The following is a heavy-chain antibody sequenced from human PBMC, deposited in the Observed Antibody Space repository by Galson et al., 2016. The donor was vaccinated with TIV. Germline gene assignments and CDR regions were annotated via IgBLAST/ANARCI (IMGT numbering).Heavy chain of an antibody. V-gene: IGHV3-74*01. CDR2: INSDGSTI. Sequence: SLRLSCAASGFNFNNYWMHWVRQAPGMGLVWVSRINSDGSTISYVDSVTGRFTISRDNAKNTLYLQINSLRAEDTAVYYCASGTYFYDSSGYYPLGFWGQGTLVTVSS. CDR1: GFNFNNYW. J-gene: IGHJ4*02. D-gene: IGHD3-22*01. CDR3: ASGTYFYDSSGYYPLGF.